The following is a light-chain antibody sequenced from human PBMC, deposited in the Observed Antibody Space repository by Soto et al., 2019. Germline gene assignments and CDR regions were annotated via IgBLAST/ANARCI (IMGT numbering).Light chain of an antibody. CDR1: SSDVGSYNL. CDR2: EVS. CDR3: CSYAGSSYA. Sequence: QSVLTQPASVSGSPGQSITISCTRTSSDVGSYNLVSWYQQHPGKAPKLMIYEVSKRPSGVSNRFSGSKSGNTASLTISGLQAEDKADYYCCSYAGSSYAFGTGTKVTVL. V-gene: IGLV2-23*02. J-gene: IGLJ1*01.